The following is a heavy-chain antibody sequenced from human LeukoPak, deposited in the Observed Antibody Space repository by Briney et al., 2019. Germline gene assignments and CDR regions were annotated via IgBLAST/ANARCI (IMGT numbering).Heavy chain of an antibody. CDR3: AREAGYYDSSGLCCASDI. J-gene: IGHJ3*02. V-gene: IGHV3-21*01. Sequence: PGGSLRLSCAASGFTFSSYSMNWVRQAPGKGLEWVSSISSSSSYIYYADSVKGRFTISRDNAKNSLYLQMNSLRAEDTAVYYCAREAGYYDSSGLCCASDIWGQGTMVTVSS. CDR2: ISSSSSYI. D-gene: IGHD3-22*01. CDR1: GFTFSSYS.